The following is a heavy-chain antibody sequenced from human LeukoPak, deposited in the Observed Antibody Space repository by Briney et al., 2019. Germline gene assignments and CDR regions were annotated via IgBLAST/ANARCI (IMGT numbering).Heavy chain of an antibody. CDR1: GFTFSSYG. J-gene: IGHJ6*03. V-gene: IGHV3-30*02. CDR2: IRYDGSNK. CDR3: ARRSGAGYNYYYYYYYMDV. Sequence: GGSLRLSCAASGFTFSSYGMHWVRQAPGKGLEWVAFIRYDGSNKYYADSVKGRFTISRDNSKNTLYLQMNSLRAEDTAVYYCARRSGAGYNYYYYYYYMDVWGKGTTVTVSS. D-gene: IGHD5-24*01.